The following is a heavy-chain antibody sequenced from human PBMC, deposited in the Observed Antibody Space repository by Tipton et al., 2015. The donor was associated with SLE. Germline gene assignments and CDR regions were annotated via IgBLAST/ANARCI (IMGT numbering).Heavy chain of an antibody. V-gene: IGHV5-51*03. Sequence: VQLVQSGAEVKKPGESLKISCKGSGYTFTSHWIAWVRLMPGKGLEWMGIIYPGDSETRYSPSFQGQVTISADKSISTAFLQWSSLRASDTAMYYCARVAGSYGLGSYYIDFWGQGTLVTVSS. CDR3: ARVAGSYGLGSYYIDF. D-gene: IGHD3-10*01. J-gene: IGHJ4*02. CDR1: GYTFTSHW. CDR2: IYPGDSET.